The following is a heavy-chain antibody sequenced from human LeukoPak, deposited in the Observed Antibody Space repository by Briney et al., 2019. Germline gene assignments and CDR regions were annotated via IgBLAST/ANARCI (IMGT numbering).Heavy chain of an antibody. V-gene: IGHV4-31*03. CDR2: IYYSGST. Sequence: SQTLSLTCTVXGXSISNGVYXWXXIRQHXGKGLEWIGYIYYSGSTYYSPSLKSRLTMSVDTSKNQFSLKLSSVTAADTAVXYCARDLGGGSFDFWGQGTLVTVSS. CDR3: ARDLGGGSFDF. CDR1: GXSISNGVYX. J-gene: IGHJ4*02. D-gene: IGHD2-15*01.